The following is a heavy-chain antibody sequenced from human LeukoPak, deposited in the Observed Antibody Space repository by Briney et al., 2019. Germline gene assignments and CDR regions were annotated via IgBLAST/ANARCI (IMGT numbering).Heavy chain of an antibody. V-gene: IGHV3-7*01. CDR1: GFTFSRYR. CDR2: IKQDGCEK. Sequence: GGSLRLSCAASGFTFSRYRMSCVRQAPGKGLEWVANIKQDGCEKYYVDSVKGRFTISRDNAKNSLYVQMNSLRAEDTAVYYCARVFSGESYCGGDCYSEYFQHWGQGTLVTVSS. CDR3: ARVFSGESYCGGDCYSEYFQH. D-gene: IGHD2-21*02. J-gene: IGHJ1*01.